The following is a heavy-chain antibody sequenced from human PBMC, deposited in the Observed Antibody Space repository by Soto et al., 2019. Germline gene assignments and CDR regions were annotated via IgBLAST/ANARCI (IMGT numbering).Heavy chain of an antibody. V-gene: IGHV3-21*01. CDR2: ISSTTNYI. CDR3: ARESEDLTSNFDY. CDR1: GFTFTRYS. Sequence: PGGSLRLSCAASGFTFTRYSMSWVRQAPGKGLEWVSSISSTTNYIYYADSMKGRFTVSRDNAKNSVYLEMNSLSAEDTAVHYCARESEDLTSNFDYWGQGTLVTVSS. J-gene: IGHJ4*02.